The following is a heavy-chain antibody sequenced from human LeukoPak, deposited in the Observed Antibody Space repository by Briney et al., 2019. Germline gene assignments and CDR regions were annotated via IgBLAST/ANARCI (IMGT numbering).Heavy chain of an antibody. J-gene: IGHJ4*02. CDR1: VGNFSSYA. V-gene: IGHV1-69*01. Sequence: SVTVSSKASVGNFSSYAISWVRQPPGQGLALMGWLILIFGTANYAQKFQARVTITPDESTTTAYMALSTLRSEHTAVYYCAISPDPYPPPFDSWGQGTLVTVSS. D-gene: IGHD1-14*01. CDR3: AISPDPYPPPFDS. CDR2: LILIFGTA.